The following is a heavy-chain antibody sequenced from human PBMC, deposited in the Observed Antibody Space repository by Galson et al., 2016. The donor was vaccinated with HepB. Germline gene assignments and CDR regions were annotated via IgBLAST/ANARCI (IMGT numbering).Heavy chain of an antibody. CDR2: INQDGRDK. Sequence: SLRLSCAASGFTFSTYAMNWVRQAPGKGLEWVANINQDGRDKCYLDSVKGRFTISRDNAKNSVYLEMNSLRAEDTAVYYCARDLDYIWDSNHFDALDVWGQGTMVSVSS. V-gene: IGHV3-7*05. CDR3: ARDLDYIWDSNHFDALDV. J-gene: IGHJ3*01. CDR1: GFTFSTYA. D-gene: IGHD3-16*01.